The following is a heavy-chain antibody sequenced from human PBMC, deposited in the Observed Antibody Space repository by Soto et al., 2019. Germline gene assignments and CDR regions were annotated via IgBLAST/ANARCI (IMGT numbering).Heavy chain of an antibody. CDR1: GGSISSYY. V-gene: IGHV4-59*01. D-gene: IGHD3-3*01. CDR3: ARVSATYYDFWSGYYNKYFDY. J-gene: IGHJ4*02. Sequence: SETLSLTCTVSGGSISSYYWSWIRQPPGKGLEWIGYIYYSGSTNYNPSLKSRVTISVDTSKNQFSLKLSSVTAADTAVYYCARVSATYYDFWSGYYNKYFDYWGQGTLVTV. CDR2: IYYSGST.